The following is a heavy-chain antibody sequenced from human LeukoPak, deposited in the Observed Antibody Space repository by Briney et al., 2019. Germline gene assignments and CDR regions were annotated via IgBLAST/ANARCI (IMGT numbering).Heavy chain of an antibody. CDR2: IKQGGREE. CDR3: ARDNGGWFDT. CDR1: EFIFSDYC. Sequence: GGSLRLSCVASEFIFSDYCRSWVRQAPGKGLEWVANIKQGGREEKYVSSVKGRFAISRDDAKSTLYLQMDSLSGDDTAVCYCARDNGGWFDTWGRGTLVTVSS. J-gene: IGHJ5*02. D-gene: IGHD3-10*01. V-gene: IGHV3-7*03.